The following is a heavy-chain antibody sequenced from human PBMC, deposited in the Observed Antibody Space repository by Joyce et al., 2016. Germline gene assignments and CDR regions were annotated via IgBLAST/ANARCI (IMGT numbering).Heavy chain of an antibody. D-gene: IGHD4-11*01. Sequence: EVQLVESGGGLVKPGESLRLSCTASGLIFSSYSMTWVRQAPGKGLEWVSSISRDNTYIFHADSVKGRFTISRDNARNSLYLQMNSLRAEDTAVYYCARDVLTTVTKAYGYWGQGTLVAVSS. CDR3: ARDVLTTVTKAYGY. J-gene: IGHJ4*02. CDR2: ISRDNTYI. V-gene: IGHV3-21*01. CDR1: GLIFSSYS.